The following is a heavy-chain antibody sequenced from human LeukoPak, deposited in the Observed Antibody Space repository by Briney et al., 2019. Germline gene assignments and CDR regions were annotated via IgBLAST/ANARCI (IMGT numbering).Heavy chain of an antibody. J-gene: IGHJ6*03. CDR1: GGTFSSYA. V-gene: IGHV1-69*05. CDR2: IIPIFGTA. D-gene: IGHD5-24*01. Sequence: SVKVSCKASGGTFSSYAISWVRQAPGQGLAWMGGIIPIFGTANYAQKLQGRVTMTTDTSTSTAYMELRSLRSDDAAVYYCAREWQKGPMDVWGKGTTVTVSS. CDR3: AREWQKGPMDV.